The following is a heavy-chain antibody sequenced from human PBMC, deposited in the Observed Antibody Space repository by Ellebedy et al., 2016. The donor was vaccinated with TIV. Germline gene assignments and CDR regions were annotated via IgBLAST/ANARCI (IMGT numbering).Heavy chain of an antibody. CDR1: GASVSSGSYY. D-gene: IGHD6-13*01. Sequence: SETLSLXXTVSGASVSSGSYYWSWFRQPPGKGLEWIGNIYSRGSTNYNPSLKSRVTISVETSKNQFSLKLTSVTTADTAVYYCAREVAAAGTDLDYWGQGTLVTVSS. CDR2: IYSRGST. V-gene: IGHV4-61*01. CDR3: AREVAAAGTDLDY. J-gene: IGHJ4*02.